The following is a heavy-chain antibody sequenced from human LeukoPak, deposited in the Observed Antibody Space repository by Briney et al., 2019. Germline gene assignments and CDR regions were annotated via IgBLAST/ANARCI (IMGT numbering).Heavy chain of an antibody. D-gene: IGHD3-9*01. J-gene: IGHJ4*02. Sequence: GGSLRLSCAASGFIFSNYAMSWVRQAPGKGLEWIAAIVGRGSSTYYADSVKGRFTISKVNSKNTPYLQLSRLRAEDTAVYYCAKWGVYENLTGYYDSDYWGQGTLVTVSS. CDR2: IVGRGSST. CDR3: AKWGVYENLTGYYDSDY. V-gene: IGHV3-23*01. CDR1: GFIFSNYA.